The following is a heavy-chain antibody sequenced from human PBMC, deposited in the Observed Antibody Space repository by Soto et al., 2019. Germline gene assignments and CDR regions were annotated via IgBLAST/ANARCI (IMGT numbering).Heavy chain of an antibody. CDR1: GKSLSGYY. Sequence: QVQLQQWGAGLLKPSETLSLTCAVYGKSLSGYYWSWIRQPPGKALEWIGEINHSGNTNYNPSLKSRVTISVDTSKNQLFLHLSSVTDADTAMYNCARHHVRGRTIAGAAEFRGQGNLVTVSS. D-gene: IGHD1-26*01. CDR3: ARHHVRGRTIAGAAEF. CDR2: INHSGNT. J-gene: IGHJ4*02. V-gene: IGHV4-34*01.